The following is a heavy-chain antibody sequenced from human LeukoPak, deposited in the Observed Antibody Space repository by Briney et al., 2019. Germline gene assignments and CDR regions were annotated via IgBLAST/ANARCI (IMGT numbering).Heavy chain of an antibody. V-gene: IGHV3-21*01. CDR2: ISSSSSYI. J-gene: IGHJ5*02. CDR1: GFTFSSYS. D-gene: IGHD2-15*01. Sequence: GGSLRLSCAASGFTFSSYSMNWVRQAPGKGREWVSSISSSSSYIYYADSVKGRFTISKDNSKNTVFLQMNSLRAEDTAMYYCASLYCSRGSCAFDVWGQGTLVTVSP. CDR3: ASLYCSRGSCAFDV.